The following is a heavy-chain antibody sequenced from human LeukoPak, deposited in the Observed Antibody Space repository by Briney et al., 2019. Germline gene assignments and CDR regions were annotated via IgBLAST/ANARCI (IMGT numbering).Heavy chain of an antibody. CDR1: GLTVSSNY. CDR3: ARFITGPYYFDY. Sequence: GGSLRLSCAASGLTVSSNYMSWVRQAPGKGLEWVAVISYDGSNKYYADSVKGRFTISRDNAKNSLYLQMNSLRAEDTAVYYCARFITGPYYFDYWGQGTLVTVSS. V-gene: IGHV3-30*03. CDR2: ISYDGSNK. J-gene: IGHJ4*02. D-gene: IGHD3-22*01.